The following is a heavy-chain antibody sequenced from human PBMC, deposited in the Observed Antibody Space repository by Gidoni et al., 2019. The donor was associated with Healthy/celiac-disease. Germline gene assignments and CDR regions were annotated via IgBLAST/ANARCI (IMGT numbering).Heavy chain of an antibody. Sequence: QVQLQQWGAGLLKPSETLSLTCAVYGVFFSGYYWSWIRQPPGKGLKWIGEINHSGSTNYNPSLKSRVTISVDTSKNQFSLKLSSVSAADTAVYYCARGKPRTYGSGSYGWFDPWGQGTLVTVSS. V-gene: IGHV4-34*01. CDR1: GVFFSGYY. D-gene: IGHD3-10*01. J-gene: IGHJ5*02. CDR3: ARGKPRTYGSGSYGWFDP. CDR2: INHSGST.